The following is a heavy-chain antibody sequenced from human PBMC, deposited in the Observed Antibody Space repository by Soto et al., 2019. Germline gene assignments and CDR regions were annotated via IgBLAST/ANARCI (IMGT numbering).Heavy chain of an antibody. CDR1: GGTFSSYA. V-gene: IGHV1-69*12. J-gene: IGHJ6*02. CDR2: IIPIFGTA. CDR3: ARRAGKNGMDV. Sequence: QVQLVQSGAEVKKPGSSVKVSCKASGGTFSSYAISWVRQAPGQGLEWMGGIIPIFGTANYAQTLQGRVTITADESTSTAYMELSSLKSEDTAVYYCARRAGKNGMDVWGQGTTVTVSS.